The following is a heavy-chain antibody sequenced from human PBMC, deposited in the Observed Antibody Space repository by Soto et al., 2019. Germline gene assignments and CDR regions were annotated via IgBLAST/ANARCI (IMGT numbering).Heavy chain of an antibody. CDR1: GFTFSDYY. CDR3: ARGDPPLWFGE. D-gene: IGHD3-10*01. J-gene: IGHJ6*02. CDR2: ICSSSSYT. Sequence: QVQLVESGGGLVKPGGSLRLSCAASGFTFSDYYMSWIRQAPGKGLEWVSYICSSSSYTNYADSVKGRFTISRDNAKNTLYLQMNSLRAEDTAVDYCARGDPPLWFGEGGQGTTVTVSS. V-gene: IGHV3-11*05.